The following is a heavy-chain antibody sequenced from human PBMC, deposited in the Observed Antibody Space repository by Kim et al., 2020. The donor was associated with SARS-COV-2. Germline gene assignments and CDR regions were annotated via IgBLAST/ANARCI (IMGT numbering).Heavy chain of an antibody. D-gene: IGHD6-25*01. CDR3: ATAPQRPYNWFDP. CDR2: INPNNGGT. CDR1: GYTFTDYY. V-gene: IGHV1-2*02. J-gene: IGHJ5*02. Sequence: ASVKVSCKPSGYTFTDYYFHWVRQAPGQGLEWMGWINPNNGGTNYAQNFQGRVTMTRDTSISMAYMELTRLRFDDTAVYYCATAPQRPYNWFDPWGQGTLVTVSS.